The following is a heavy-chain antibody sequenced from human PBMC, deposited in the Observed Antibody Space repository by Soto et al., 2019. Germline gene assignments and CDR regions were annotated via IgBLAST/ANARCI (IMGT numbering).Heavy chain of an antibody. J-gene: IGHJ4*02. D-gene: IGHD6-19*01. V-gene: IGHV3-30-3*01. CDR2: ISYDGSNK. CDR1: GFTFSSYA. Sequence: QVQLVESGGGVVQPGRSLRLSCAASGFTFSSYAMHWVRQAPGKGLEWVAVISYDGSNKYYADSVKGRFTISRDNSKNTLYLKMNSLRAEDTAVYYCATNSPYSSGWYYFDYWGQGTLVTVSS. CDR3: ATNSPYSSGWYYFDY.